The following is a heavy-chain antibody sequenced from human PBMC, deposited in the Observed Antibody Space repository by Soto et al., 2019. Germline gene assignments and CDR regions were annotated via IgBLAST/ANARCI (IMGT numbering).Heavy chain of an antibody. CDR3: AREEIKCGGDCFSL. Sequence: EVQLVESGGDLVQPGGSLRLSCAASGFTFSSYEMNWVRQGPGKGLEWISYISSSGSLIYYADSVRGRFTVSRDSAKNSVDLQMNSLRAEDTAVYYCAREEIKCGGDCFSLWGQGTLVTVSS. J-gene: IGHJ1*01. CDR1: GFTFSSYE. V-gene: IGHV3-48*03. CDR2: ISSSGSLI. D-gene: IGHD2-21*02.